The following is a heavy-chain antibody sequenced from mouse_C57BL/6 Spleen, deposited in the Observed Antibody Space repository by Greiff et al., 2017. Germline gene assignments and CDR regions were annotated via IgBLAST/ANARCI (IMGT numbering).Heavy chain of an antibody. CDR3: ARQDYYGSSPHWYFDV. J-gene: IGHJ1*03. D-gene: IGHD1-1*01. V-gene: IGHV5-6*02. CDR1: GFTFSSYG. CDR2: ISSGGSYT. Sequence: DVKLVESGGDLVKPGGSLKLSCAASGFTFSSYGMSWVRQTPDKRLEWVATISSGGSYTYYPDSVKGRFTISRDNAKNTLYLQMSSLKSEDTAMYDCARQDYYGSSPHWYFDVWGTGTTVTVSS.